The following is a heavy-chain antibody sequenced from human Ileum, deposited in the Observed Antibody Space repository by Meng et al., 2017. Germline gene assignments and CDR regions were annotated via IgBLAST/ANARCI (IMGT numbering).Heavy chain of an antibody. CDR2: INHSGSI. CDR3: ARGGPWFDP. V-gene: IGHV4-34*01. J-gene: IGHJ5*02. CDR1: GGSFGGYY. Sequence: GLCKPSGPRTLSCAVYGGSFGGYYWIWIRQPPGKGLEWIGEINHSGSINYNPSLKSRVTISVDTSKNQFSLKLSSVTAADTAVYYCARGGPWFDPWGQGTLVTVAS.